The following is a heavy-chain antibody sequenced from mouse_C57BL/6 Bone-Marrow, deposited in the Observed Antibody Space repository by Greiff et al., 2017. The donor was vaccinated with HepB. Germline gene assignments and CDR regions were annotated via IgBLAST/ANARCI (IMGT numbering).Heavy chain of an antibody. CDR1: GYTFTDYE. Sequence: QVQLQQSGAELVRPGASVTLSCKASGYTFTDYEMHWVKQTPVHGLEWIGAIDPETGGTAYNQKFKGKAILTADKSSSTAYMELRSLTSEDSAVYYCTRLGYDYDPWFAYWGQGTLVTVSA. D-gene: IGHD2-4*01. CDR2: IDPETGGT. J-gene: IGHJ3*01. CDR3: TRLGYDYDPWFAY. V-gene: IGHV1-15*01.